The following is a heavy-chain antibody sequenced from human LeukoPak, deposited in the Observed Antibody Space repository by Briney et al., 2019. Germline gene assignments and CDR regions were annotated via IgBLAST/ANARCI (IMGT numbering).Heavy chain of an antibody. CDR3: AKLGTSMVRGVISY. V-gene: IGHV3-23*01. CDR1: GFSFSSYG. Sequence: PGGSLRLSCAASGFSFSSYGMTWVRQAPGKGLEWVSSISGGGGSTNSADSVRGRFTISRDNSKNTLYLQMNSLRAEDTAVYYCAKLGTSMVRGVISYWGQGTLVTVSS. J-gene: IGHJ4*02. D-gene: IGHD3-10*01. CDR2: ISGGGGST.